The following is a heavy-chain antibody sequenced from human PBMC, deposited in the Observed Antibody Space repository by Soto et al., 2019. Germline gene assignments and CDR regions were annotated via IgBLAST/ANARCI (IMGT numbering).Heavy chain of an antibody. CDR1: GFTFSSDG. J-gene: IGHJ5*02. CDR2: IWYDGSNK. D-gene: IGHD6-13*01. V-gene: IGHV3-33*01. CDR3: ARDNSSSWYGQTNWFDP. Sequence: GGSLRLSCAASGFTFSSDGMHWVRQAPGKGLEWVAVIWYDGSNKYYADSVKGRFTISRDNSKNTLYLQMNSLRAEDTAVYYCARDNSSSWYGQTNWFDPWGQGP.